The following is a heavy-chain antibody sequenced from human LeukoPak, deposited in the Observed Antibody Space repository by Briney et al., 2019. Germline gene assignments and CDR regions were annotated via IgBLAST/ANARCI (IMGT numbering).Heavy chain of an antibody. CDR2: IIPILGIA. Sequence: SVKVSCKASGYTFTSYGISWVRQAPGQGLEWMGRIIPILGIANYAQKFQGRVTITADKSTSTAYMELSSLRSEDTAVYYCASTRAYRKAYYYYGMDVWGQGTTVTVSS. CDR3: ASTRAYRKAYYYYGMDV. V-gene: IGHV1-69*04. D-gene: IGHD1-14*01. J-gene: IGHJ6*02. CDR1: GYTFTSYG.